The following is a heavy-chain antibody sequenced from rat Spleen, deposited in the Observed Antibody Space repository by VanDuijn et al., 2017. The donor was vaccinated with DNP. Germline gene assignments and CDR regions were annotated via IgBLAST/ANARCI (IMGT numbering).Heavy chain of an antibody. J-gene: IGHJ3*01. CDR3: ASTQFSGDVNWFAY. D-gene: IGHD1-1*01. CDR1: GHSITNSYR. Sequence: EVQLQESGPGLVKPSQSLSLTCSVTGHSITNSYRWNWIRRFPGNRLEWMGYINSAGRTYYNPSLKGRISITRDTSRNKLFLQVNSGTTEDTATYYCASTQFSGDVNWFAYWGQGTLVTVSS. CDR2: INSAGRT. V-gene: IGHV3-3*01.